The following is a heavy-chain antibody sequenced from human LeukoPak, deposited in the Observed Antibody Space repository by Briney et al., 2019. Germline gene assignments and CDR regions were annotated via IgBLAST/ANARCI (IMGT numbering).Heavy chain of an antibody. CDR1: GGSISGYY. CDR3: ARVGWELLRYFDY. D-gene: IGHD1-26*01. CDR2: IYHSGST. Sequence: SETLSLTCTVSGGSISGYYWGWIRQPPGKGLEWIGSIYHSGSTYYNPSLKSRVTISVDTSKNQFSLKLSSVTAADTAVYYCARVGWELLRYFDYWGQGTLVTVSS. V-gene: IGHV4-38-2*02. J-gene: IGHJ4*02.